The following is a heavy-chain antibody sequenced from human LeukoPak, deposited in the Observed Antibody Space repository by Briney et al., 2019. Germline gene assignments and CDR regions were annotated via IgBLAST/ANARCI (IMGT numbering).Heavy chain of an antibody. J-gene: IGHJ4*02. V-gene: IGHV4-34*01. CDR3: ANYVSGTMRDY. CDR2: INHSGST. CDR1: GGSFSGYY. Sequence: IPSETLSLTCAVYGGSFSGYYWSWIRQPPGKGLEWIGEINHSGSTNYNPSLKSRVTISADTSRNQFSLKLSSVTATDTAVYYCANYVSGTMRDYWGQGTLVTVSS. D-gene: IGHD3-16*01.